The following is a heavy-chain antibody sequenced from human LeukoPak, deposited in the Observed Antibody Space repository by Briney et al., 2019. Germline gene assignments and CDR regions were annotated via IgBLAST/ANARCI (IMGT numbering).Heavy chain of an antibody. CDR3: AKGAEIDH. J-gene: IGHJ4*02. CDR1: GFNFNNFA. CDR2: MTGPADTT. Sequence: GGSLRLSRAASGFNFNNFAMSWVRQAPGKGLEWLSAMTGPADTTYYAESVKGRFTISRDYSKSMVFLQMNSLRVEDTAIYYCAKGAEIDHWGQGTLVTVSS. V-gene: IGHV3-23*01.